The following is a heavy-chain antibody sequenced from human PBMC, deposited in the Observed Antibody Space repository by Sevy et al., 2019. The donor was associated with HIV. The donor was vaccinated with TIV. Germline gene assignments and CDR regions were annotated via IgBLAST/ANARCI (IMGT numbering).Heavy chain of an antibody. CDR2: ISYDGSNK. V-gene: IGHV3-30*03. J-gene: IGHJ6*02. D-gene: IGHD3-3*01. Sequence: GGSLRLSCAASGFTFSSYGMHWVRQAPGKGLEWVAVISYDGSNKYYADSVKGRFTISRDNSKNTLYLQMNSLRAEDTAVYYCARDYDFWSGAVVYYYGMDVWGQGTTVTVSS. CDR1: GFTFSSYG. CDR3: ARDYDFWSGAVVYYYGMDV.